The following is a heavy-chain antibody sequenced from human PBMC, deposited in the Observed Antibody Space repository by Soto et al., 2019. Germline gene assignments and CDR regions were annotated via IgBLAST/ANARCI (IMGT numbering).Heavy chain of an antibody. D-gene: IGHD1-7*01. Sequence: PXETLSLPFTVSGGSVSSGRYYWSWIRQPPGKGLEWIGYIYYSGSTNYNPSLKSRVTISVDTSKNQFSLKLSSVTAADTAVYYCARKRPGTTERWFDPWGQGTLVTVSS. CDR3: ARKRPGTTERWFDP. V-gene: IGHV4-61*01. CDR1: GGSVSSGRYY. CDR2: IYYSGST. J-gene: IGHJ5*02.